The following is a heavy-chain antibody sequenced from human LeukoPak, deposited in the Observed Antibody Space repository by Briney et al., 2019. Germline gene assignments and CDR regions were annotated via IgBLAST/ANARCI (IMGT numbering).Heavy chain of an antibody. Sequence: SETLSLTCAVSGGSFSGYYWSWLRHSPGRGLEWNGRINRSGSTNYNPSLKSRVIMSIDTSKNQFYLELSSVTAADAAVYYCARGHGIGVVIMPFDPWGQGTLVTVCS. J-gene: IGHJ5*02. CDR3: ARGHGIGVVIMPFDP. CDR2: INRSGST. CDR1: GGSFSGYY. D-gene: IGHD3-3*01. V-gene: IGHV4-34*01.